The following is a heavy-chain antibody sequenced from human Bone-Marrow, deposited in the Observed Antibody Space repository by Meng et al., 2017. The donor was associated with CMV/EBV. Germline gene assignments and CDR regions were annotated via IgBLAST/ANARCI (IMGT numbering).Heavy chain of an antibody. J-gene: IGHJ6*02. V-gene: IGHV1-18*01. Sequence: ASVKVSCKASGYTFTSYGISWVRQAPGQGLEWMGWISAYNGNTNYAQKLQGRVTMTTDTSTSTAYMVLRSLRSDDTAVYYCARHELGYCSSTSCFLGIYDYYGMDVWGQGTTVTVSS. CDR2: ISAYNGNT. CDR3: ARHELGYCSSTSCFLGIYDYYGMDV. D-gene: IGHD2-2*01. CDR1: GYTFTSYG.